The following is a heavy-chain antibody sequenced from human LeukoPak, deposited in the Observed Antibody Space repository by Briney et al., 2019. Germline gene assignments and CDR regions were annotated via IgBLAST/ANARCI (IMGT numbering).Heavy chain of an antibody. CDR1: GGSISSSSYY. CDR2: IYYSGST. CDR3: ARRKDSSGYFGRMGWFDP. V-gene: IGHV4-39*07. J-gene: IGHJ5*02. Sequence: SETLSLTCTVSGGSISSSSYYWGWIRQPPGKGLEWIGSIYYSGSTYYNPSLKSRVTMSVDTSKNQFSLKLSSVTAADTAVYYCARRKDSSGYFGRMGWFDPWGQGTLVTVSS. D-gene: IGHD3-22*01.